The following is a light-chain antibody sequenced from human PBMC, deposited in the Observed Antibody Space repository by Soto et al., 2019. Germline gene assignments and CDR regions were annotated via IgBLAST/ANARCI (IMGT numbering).Light chain of an antibody. J-gene: IGKJ1*01. V-gene: IGKV3-15*01. CDR1: QSFTSN. CDR3: QPYNNWPPAWT. CDR2: GAS. Sequence: EIVMTQSPATLSVSPGERATLSCRASQSFTSNLAWYQQKPGQAPRLLIYGASTRATGIPARFSGSGSGTEFTLTISSLQSEDFAVYYCQPYNNWPPAWTFGPGTKVEIK.